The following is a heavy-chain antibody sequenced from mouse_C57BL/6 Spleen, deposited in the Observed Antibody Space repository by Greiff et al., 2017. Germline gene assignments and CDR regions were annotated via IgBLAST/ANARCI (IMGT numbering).Heavy chain of an antibody. J-gene: IGHJ2*01. CDR1: GYTFTSYW. D-gene: IGHD2-2*01. V-gene: IGHV1-61*01. CDR2: IYPSDSET. Sequence: VQLQQPGAELVRPGSSVKLSCKASGYTFTSYWMDWVKQRPGQGLEWIGNIYPSDSETHYNQKFKDKATLTVDKSSSTAYMPLSSLTSEDSAVYYCARWDGYDGNFDYWGQGTTLTVSS. CDR3: ARWDGYDGNFDY.